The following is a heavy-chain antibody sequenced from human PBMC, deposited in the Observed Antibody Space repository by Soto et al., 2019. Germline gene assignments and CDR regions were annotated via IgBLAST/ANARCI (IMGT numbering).Heavy chain of an antibody. D-gene: IGHD4-4*01. V-gene: IGHV4-59*01. CDR3: AGGRDDYIWWYFEL. CDR1: GGSISSYY. J-gene: IGHJ2*01. CDR2: IYYSGSP. Sequence: PSETLSLTCTVSGGSISSYYWSWIRQPPGKGLEWIGYIYYSGSPNYSPSLESRVTISEDTSKNQFSLKLSSVTAADTAIYYCAGGRDDYIWWYFELWGHGTLVTVSA.